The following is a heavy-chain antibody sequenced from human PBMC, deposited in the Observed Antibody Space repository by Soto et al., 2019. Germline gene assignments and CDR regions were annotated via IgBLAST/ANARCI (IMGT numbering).Heavy chain of an antibody. D-gene: IGHD2-21*01. V-gene: IGHV1-69*02. CDR1: GGTCSTYR. J-gene: IGHJ3*02. Sequence: QVQLVQSGAEVKKPGSSVKVSCKDSGGTCSTYRMSWVRQAPGQGLERMGRIIPMLGIANYKERFQDRVRITADKSTATAYMELSSLRSEDTAMYYCTLGSWSGEGFDIWCQGTMVTVSS. CDR2: IIPMLGIA. CDR3: TLGSWSGEGFDI.